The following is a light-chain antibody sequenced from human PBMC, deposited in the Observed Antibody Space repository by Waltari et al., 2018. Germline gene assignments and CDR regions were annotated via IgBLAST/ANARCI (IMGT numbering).Light chain of an antibody. V-gene: IGKV3-11*01. J-gene: IGKJ4*01. Sequence: EIVLTQSPATLSLSPGERVTLSCRASQSVSSYLAWYQQKPGQAPRLLIYDASNRATVIPARFSGIGSGTDFTLTISSLEPEDFAVYYCQQRSNWPPLTFGGGTKVEIK. CDR3: QQRSNWPPLT. CDR2: DAS. CDR1: QSVSSY.